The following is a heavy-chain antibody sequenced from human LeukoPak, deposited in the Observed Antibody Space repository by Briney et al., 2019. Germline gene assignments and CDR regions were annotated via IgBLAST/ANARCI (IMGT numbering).Heavy chain of an antibody. CDR1: GFTVSSNY. Sequence: GGSLRLSCAASGFTVSSNYMSWVRQAPGKGLEWVSVIYSGGSTYYADSVKGRFTISRDNSKNTLYLQMNSLRSEDTAVYYCATRGRLAVTTIHWGQGTLVTVSS. CDR2: IYSGGST. CDR3: ATRGRLAVTTIH. D-gene: IGHD4-17*01. V-gene: IGHV3-53*05. J-gene: IGHJ4*02.